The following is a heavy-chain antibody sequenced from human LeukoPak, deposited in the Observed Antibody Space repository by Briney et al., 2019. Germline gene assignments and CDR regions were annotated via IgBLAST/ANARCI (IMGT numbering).Heavy chain of an antibody. CDR2: IYISGSP. CDR1: GGSISSHD. D-gene: IGHD1-26*01. CDR3: ARGGGSYEANY. J-gene: IGHJ4*02. V-gene: IGHV4-4*07. Sequence: SETLSLTCTVSGGSISSHDWTWIRQPAGKGLEWIGRIYISGSPNYNPSLKSRVTMSVDTSKNQFSLKLSSVTAADTAVYYCARGGGSYEANYWGQGTLVTVSS.